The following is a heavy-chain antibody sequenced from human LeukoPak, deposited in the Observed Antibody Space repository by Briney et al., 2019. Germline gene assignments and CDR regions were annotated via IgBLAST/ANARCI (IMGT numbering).Heavy chain of an antibody. CDR2: IIPILGIA. D-gene: IGHD4-23*01. V-gene: IGHV1-69*04. J-gene: IGHJ3*02. Sequence: GASVKVSCKASGGTFSSYAISWVRQAPGQGLEWMGRIIPILGIANYAQKFQGRVTITADKSTSTAYMELSSLRSEDTAVYYCARGADYGGNSRAFDIWGQGTMVTVSS. CDR3: ARGADYGGNSRAFDI. CDR1: GGTFSSYA.